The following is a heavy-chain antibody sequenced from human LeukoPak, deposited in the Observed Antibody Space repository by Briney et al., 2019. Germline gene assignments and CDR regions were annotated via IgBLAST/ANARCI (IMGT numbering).Heavy chain of an antibody. CDR3: AKSAGYSSGFDY. J-gene: IGHJ4*02. CDR2: ISYDGRNK. CDR1: GFTFSRYG. V-gene: IGHV3-30*18. D-gene: IGHD6-19*01. Sequence: PGGSLRLSCAASGFTFSRYGMHWVRQAPGKGLEWVAVISYDGRNKYYADSVKGRFTISRDNSKNTLYLQMNSLRVEDTAVYHCAKSAGYSSGFDYWGQGTLVTVSS.